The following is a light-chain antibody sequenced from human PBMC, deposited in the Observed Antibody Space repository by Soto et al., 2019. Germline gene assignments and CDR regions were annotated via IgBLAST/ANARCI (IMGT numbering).Light chain of an antibody. Sequence: EVVMTQSPATLSVSPGERVTLSCRASQSVRSNLAWYQQKPGQSPRLLIYGASTRATGIPARFSGSGSGTDFTLTISSLEPEDFAVYYCQQYGSSPITFGQGTRLEIK. J-gene: IGKJ5*01. V-gene: IGKV3-15*01. CDR3: QQYGSSPIT. CDR1: QSVRSN. CDR2: GAS.